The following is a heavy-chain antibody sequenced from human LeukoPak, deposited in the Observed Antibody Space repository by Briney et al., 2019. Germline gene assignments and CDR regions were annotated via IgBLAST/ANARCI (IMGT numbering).Heavy chain of an antibody. V-gene: IGHV3-23*01. CDR3: ARDPPRGSCIDY. CDR1: RFTFSSYA. D-gene: IGHD2-15*01. CDR2: ISGSGGST. Sequence: GGSLRLSCAASRFTFSSYAMSWVRQAPGKGLEWVSAISGSGGSTYYADSVKGRFTISRDNAKNSLYLQMNSLRAEDTAVYYCARDPPRGSCIDYWGQGTLVTVSS. J-gene: IGHJ4*02.